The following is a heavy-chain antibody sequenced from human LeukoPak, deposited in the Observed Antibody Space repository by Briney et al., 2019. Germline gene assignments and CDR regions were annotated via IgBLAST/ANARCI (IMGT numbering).Heavy chain of an antibody. Sequence: ASVKVSCKASGYTFTSYYMHWVRQAPGQGLEWMGIINPSGGSTSYAQKFQGRVTMTRDTSTSTVYMELGSLRSEDTAVYYCARGGAYSSSVYNWFDPWGQGTLVTVSS. CDR3: ARGGAYSSSVYNWFDP. J-gene: IGHJ5*02. D-gene: IGHD6-6*01. CDR2: INPSGGST. CDR1: GYTFTSYY. V-gene: IGHV1-46*01.